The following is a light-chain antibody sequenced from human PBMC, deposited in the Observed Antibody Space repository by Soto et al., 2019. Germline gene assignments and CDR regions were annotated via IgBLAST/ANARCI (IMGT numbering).Light chain of an antibody. CDR3: XLYYGGAVI. CDR1: TGTVTSGHY. V-gene: IGLV7-43*01. Sequence: QTVVTQEPSLTVSPGGTVTLTCASSTGTVTSGHYTNWLQQKPGQAPRALIYSTDTKHSWTPARFSGSLLGGKAALTLSGXXXXXXXXXXXXLYYGGAVIFGGGTKLTXL. CDR2: STD. J-gene: IGLJ2*01.